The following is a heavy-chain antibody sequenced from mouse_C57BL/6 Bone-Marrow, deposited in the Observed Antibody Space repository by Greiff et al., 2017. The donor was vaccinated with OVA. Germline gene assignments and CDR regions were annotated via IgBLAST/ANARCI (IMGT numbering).Heavy chain of an antibody. CDR1: GFSFNTYA. CDR2: IRSKSNNYAT. CDR3: ELFITTVVASMDY. D-gene: IGHD1-1*01. J-gene: IGHJ4*01. V-gene: IGHV10-1*01. Sequence: EVQLQESGGGLVQPKGSLKLSCAASGFSFNTYAMNWVRQAPGKGLEWVARIRSKSNNYATYYADSVKDRFTISRDDSESMLYLQMNNLKTEDTAMYYCELFITTVVASMDYWGQGTSVTVSS.